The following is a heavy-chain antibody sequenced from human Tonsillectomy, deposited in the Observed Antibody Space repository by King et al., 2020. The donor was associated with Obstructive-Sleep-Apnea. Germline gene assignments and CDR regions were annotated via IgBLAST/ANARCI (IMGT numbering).Heavy chain of an antibody. V-gene: IGHV3-9*01. Sequence: VQLVESGGGLVQPGRSLRLSCAASGFTFDDYAMHWVRQAPGKGLEWVSGISWNSCSIGFADSVKGRFTISRDNAKNSLYRQMNSLRAEDTALYYCAKDMVGSGSYYKGVIDYWGQGTLVTVSS. CDR2: ISWNSCSI. J-gene: IGHJ4*02. CDR3: AKDMVGSGSYYKGVIDY. D-gene: IGHD3-10*01. CDR1: GFTFDDYA.